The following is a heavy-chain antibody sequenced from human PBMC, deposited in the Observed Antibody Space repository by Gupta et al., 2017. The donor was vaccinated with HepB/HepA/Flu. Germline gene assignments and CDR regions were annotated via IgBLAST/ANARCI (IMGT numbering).Heavy chain of an antibody. V-gene: IGHV4-39*01. CDR1: GGSISCSSYF. Sequence: LQLQDSGPGLLKPSETLSLTCIVSGGSISCSSYFSGWIRQPPGKGLEWIGSIYYSGSTYYNPSLKSRVTISVDTSKNQFSLKLSSVTAADTAVYYCARLLRTRSSGWYIFDYWGQGTLVTVSS. CDR2: IYYSGST. D-gene: IGHD6-19*01. CDR3: ARLLRTRSSGWYIFDY. J-gene: IGHJ4*02.